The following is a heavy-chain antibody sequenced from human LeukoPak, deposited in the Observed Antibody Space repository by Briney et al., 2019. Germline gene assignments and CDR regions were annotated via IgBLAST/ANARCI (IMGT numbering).Heavy chain of an antibody. CDR2: INQDGSKK. D-gene: IGHD2-2*01. Sequence: QTGGSLRLSCAASGFTFSTYWMTWVRQAPGKGLEWVANINQDGSKKYYVDSVKGRFTISRDNAKNSLYLQMNSLRAEDTAVYYCARGRYSSRSGGYYFDIWGQGTLVTVSS. J-gene: IGHJ4*02. CDR3: ARGRYSSRSGGYYFDI. V-gene: IGHV3-7*01. CDR1: GFTFSTYW.